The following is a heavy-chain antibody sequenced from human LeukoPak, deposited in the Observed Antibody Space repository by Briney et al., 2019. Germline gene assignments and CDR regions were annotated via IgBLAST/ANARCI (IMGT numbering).Heavy chain of an antibody. V-gene: IGHV1-69*13. J-gene: IGHJ4*02. Sequence: SVKVSCKASGGTFSSYAISWVRQAPGQGLEWMGGIIPIFGTANHAQKFQGRVTITADESTSTAYMELSSLRSEDTAVYYCARDRDYYDSSGYHDDYWGQGTLVTVSS. CDR3: ARDRDYYDSSGYHDDY. CDR1: GGTFSSYA. D-gene: IGHD3-22*01. CDR2: IIPIFGTA.